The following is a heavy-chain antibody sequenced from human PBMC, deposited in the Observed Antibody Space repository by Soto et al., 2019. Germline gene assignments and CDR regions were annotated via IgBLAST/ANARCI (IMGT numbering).Heavy chain of an antibody. CDR2: ISTYNGNT. V-gene: IGHV1-18*01. CDR1: GYTFTRYG. CDR3: AMVEVYVTPSPQDV. D-gene: IGHD2-15*01. J-gene: IGHJ6*02. Sequence: QVQLVQSGAEVKNPGASVKVSCKASGYTFTRYGIGWARQAPGQGLEWMGWISTYNGNTNYAQNVQGRVTLTTDTSTSTAYMELRSLRSNDTAIYYWAMVEVYVTPSPQDVWGQGTTFIVSS.